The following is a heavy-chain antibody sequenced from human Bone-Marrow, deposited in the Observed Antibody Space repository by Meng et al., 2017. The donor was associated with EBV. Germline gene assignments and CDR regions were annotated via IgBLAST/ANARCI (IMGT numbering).Heavy chain of an antibody. CDR3: ARSYSGSYYGGWD. J-gene: IGHJ4*02. D-gene: IGHD1-26*01. CDR2: INWNGNNT. V-gene: IGHV3-20*01. CDR1: GFTFDDYG. Sequence: EVQLVESGGGVVRPGGCLRLSCAASGFTFDDYGMSWVRRGPGKGLEWVSGINWNGNNTGYADSVKGRFTISRDNAKNSLYLQMNSLRAEDTALYHCARSYSGSYYGGWDWGQGTLVTVAS.